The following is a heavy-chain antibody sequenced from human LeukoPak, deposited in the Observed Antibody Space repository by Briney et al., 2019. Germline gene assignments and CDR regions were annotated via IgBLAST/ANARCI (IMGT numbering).Heavy chain of an antibody. CDR2: VSRSSRFI. V-gene: IGHV3-21*01. D-gene: IGHD5-12*01. CDR3: ARVSDAFDYFFDS. J-gene: IGHJ4*02. CDR1: GFAFGTYS. Sequence: PGGSLRLSCAASGFAFGTYSMNWVRQAPGKGLEWVSSVSRSSRFIFYADSVQGRFTISRDDAKDSLFLQMNSLRAEDTAVYYCARVSDAFDYFFDSWGQGTLVTVSS.